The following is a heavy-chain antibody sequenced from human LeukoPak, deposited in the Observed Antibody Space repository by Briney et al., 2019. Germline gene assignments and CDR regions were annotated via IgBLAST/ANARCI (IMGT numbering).Heavy chain of an antibody. CDR1: GVSLSSHY. CDR3: VGDRGWLQFDF. D-gene: IGHD5-24*01. V-gene: IGHV4-59*11. J-gene: IGHJ5*01. CDR2: VYYSGST. Sequence: PETLSLTCTVSGVSLSSHYWSWVRQPPGRGLEWIGCVYYSGSTSYSPSLKSRVTMSIDTSKNQFSLNLSSLTAADTAVYYCVGDRGWLQFDFWGQGTLVTVSS.